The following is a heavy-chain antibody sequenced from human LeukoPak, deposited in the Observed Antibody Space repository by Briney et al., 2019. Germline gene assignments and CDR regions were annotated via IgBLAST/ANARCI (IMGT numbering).Heavy chain of an antibody. D-gene: IGHD1-26*01. J-gene: IGHJ6*02. CDR2: TIPILGIA. CDR3: ARGEPARYYYYGMDV. Sequence: ASVKVSCNASGGTFSSYSISWVRQAPGQGLEWMGRTIPILGIANYAQKFQGRVTITADKSTSTAYMELSSLRSEDTAVYYCARGEPARYYYYGMDVWGQGTTVTVSS. V-gene: IGHV1-69*04. CDR1: GGTFSSYS.